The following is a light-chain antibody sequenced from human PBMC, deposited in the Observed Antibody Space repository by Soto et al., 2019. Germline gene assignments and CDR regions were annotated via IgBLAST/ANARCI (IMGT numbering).Light chain of an antibody. J-gene: IGKJ2*01. CDR1: QSVSSD. Sequence: EIVMTQSPATLSVSRGERATLSCRASQSVSSDLAWYQQKPGQAPRLLIYGASTRATGIPARFSGSGSGTEFTLTISSLQSEDFVVYYCQQYNNWPPVYTFGQGTKLEIK. V-gene: IGKV3-15*01. CDR2: GAS. CDR3: QQYNNWPPVYT.